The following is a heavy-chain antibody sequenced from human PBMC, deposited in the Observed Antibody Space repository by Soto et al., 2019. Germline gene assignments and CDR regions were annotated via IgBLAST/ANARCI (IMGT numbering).Heavy chain of an antibody. CDR2: ISNDGTNK. Sequence: QVQLVESGGGVVQPGRSLRLSCAASGFTFSSYGIHWVRQAPGKGPEWVAVISNDGTNKYYVDSVKGRFTISRDNSNNTLYLQMDSLRAEDTAVYYCAKDRGGSCCGAFDIWGQGIMVTVSS. CDR3: AKDRGGSCCGAFDI. J-gene: IGHJ3*02. D-gene: IGHD2-15*01. CDR1: GFTFSSYG. V-gene: IGHV3-30*18.